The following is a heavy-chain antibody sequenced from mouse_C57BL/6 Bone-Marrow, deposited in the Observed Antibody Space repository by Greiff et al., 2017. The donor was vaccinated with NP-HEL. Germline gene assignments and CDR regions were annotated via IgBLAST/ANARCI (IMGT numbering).Heavy chain of an antibody. CDR3: ARGAY. Sequence: VQLQQSGAELVKPGASVRISCKASGYEFSNYWMNWVKQRPGKGLEWIGQIYPGDGDTNYNGKFKDKATLTADKSSSTAYMQLSRLTSEDSAIYFCARGAYWGQGTLVTVSA. CDR2: IYPGDGDT. V-gene: IGHV1-80*01. CDR1: GYEFSNYW. J-gene: IGHJ3*01.